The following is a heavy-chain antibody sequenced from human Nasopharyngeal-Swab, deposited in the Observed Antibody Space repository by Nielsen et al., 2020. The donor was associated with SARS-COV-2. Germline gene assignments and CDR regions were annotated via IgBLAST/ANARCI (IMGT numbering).Heavy chain of an antibody. CDR2: INYNGATT. Sequence: GESLKISCAASGFTLRNYAMTWVRQAPGKGLEWVSGINYNGATTTYADSVKGRFTISRDNSKNTVYLQISSLRAEDTAVYYCAKEKTTNTRGYFDFWGQGTLVTVSS. V-gene: IGHV3-20*04. CDR3: AKEKTTNTRGYFDF. D-gene: IGHD1-7*01. J-gene: IGHJ4*02. CDR1: GFTLRNYA.